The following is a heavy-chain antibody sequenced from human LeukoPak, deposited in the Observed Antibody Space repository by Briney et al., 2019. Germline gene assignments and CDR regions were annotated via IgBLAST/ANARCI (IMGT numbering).Heavy chain of an antibody. D-gene: IGHD3-10*01. CDR1: GFSFSTYG. V-gene: IGHV3-30*02. J-gene: IGHJ4*02. CDR2: IRHDASSQ. CDR3: AKDRLEFYGSARYYFDS. Sequence: GWSLRLSCAASGFSFSTYGMHWVRQAPGKGLEGVAFIRHDASSQYYADSEKGRFTISRDSSKDTLLQMNSLRTEDTAVYFCAKDRLEFYGSARYYFDSWGQGSLVTVSS.